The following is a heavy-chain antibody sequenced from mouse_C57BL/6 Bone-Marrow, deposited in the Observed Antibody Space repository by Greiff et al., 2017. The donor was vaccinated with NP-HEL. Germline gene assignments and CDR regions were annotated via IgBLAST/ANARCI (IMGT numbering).Heavy chain of an antibody. J-gene: IGHJ2*01. V-gene: IGHV5-9-1*02. CDR3: TRDSSYYYGFDY. Sequence: EVKLVESGEGLVKPGGSLKLSCAASGFTFSSYAMSWVRQTPEKRLEWVAYISSGGDYIYYADTVKGRFTISRDNARNTLYLQMSSLKSEDTAMYYCTRDSSYYYGFDYWGQGTTLTVSS. D-gene: IGHD1-1*01. CDR1: GFTFSSYA. CDR2: ISSGGDYI.